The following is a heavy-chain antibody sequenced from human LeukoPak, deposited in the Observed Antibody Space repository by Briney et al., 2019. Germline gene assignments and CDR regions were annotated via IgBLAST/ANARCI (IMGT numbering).Heavy chain of an antibody. V-gene: IGHV2-5*01. Sequence: ESGPTLVKPTQTLTLTCTFSGFSLSPSGVGVGWIRQPPGKALEWLALFYWNDDKRYSPSLKSRLTITKDNSKNQVDLTMTNMNPVGTATYYCAHNGVYCSSTSCYDYWGQGTLVTVSS. J-gene: IGHJ4*02. D-gene: IGHD2-2*01. CDR3: AHNGVYCSSTSCYDY. CDR1: GFSLSPSGVG. CDR2: FYWNDDK.